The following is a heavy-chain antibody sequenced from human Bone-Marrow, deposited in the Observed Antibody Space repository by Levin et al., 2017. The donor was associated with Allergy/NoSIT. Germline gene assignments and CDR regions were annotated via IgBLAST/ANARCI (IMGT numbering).Heavy chain of an antibody. CDR1: GYTFTGHW. Sequence: RGESLKISCRTSGYTFTGHWIGWVRQMPGKGLEWMGIIYPSDSDTRYSPSFEGQVTISVDTSITTAYLQWNSLKTSDTAIYYCARMNLAANWFDPWGQGTLVTVSP. D-gene: IGHD3-16*01. CDR2: IYPSDSDT. CDR3: ARMNLAANWFDP. J-gene: IGHJ5*02. V-gene: IGHV5-51*01.